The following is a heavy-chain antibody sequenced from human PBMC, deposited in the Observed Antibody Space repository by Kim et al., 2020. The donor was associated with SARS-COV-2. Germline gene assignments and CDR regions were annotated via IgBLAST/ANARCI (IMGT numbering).Heavy chain of an antibody. V-gene: IGHV4-31*03. CDR2: IYYSGST. J-gene: IGHJ5*02. CDR3: ARDRHSSNKRITMVRGVISGFDP. Sequence: SETLSLTCTVSGGSISSGGYYWSWIRQHPGKGLEWIGYIYYSGSTYYNPSLKSRVTISVDTSKNQFSLKLSAVTAADTAVYYCARDRHSSNKRITMVRGVISGFDPWGQGTLVTGSS. CDR1: GGSISSGGYY. D-gene: IGHD3-10*01.